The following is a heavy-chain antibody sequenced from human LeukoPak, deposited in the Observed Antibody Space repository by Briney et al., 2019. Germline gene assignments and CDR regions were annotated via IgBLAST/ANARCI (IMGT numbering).Heavy chain of an antibody. CDR1: GGSISSGDYY. D-gene: IGHD3-22*01. CDR2: IYYSGST. CDR3: ARAIVVVITNWFDP. Sequence: PSETLSLTCTVSGGSISSGDYYWSWIRQPPGKGLEWIGYIYYSGSTYYNPSLKSRVTTSVDTSKNQFSLKLSSVTAADTAVYYCARAIVVVITNWFDPWGQGTLVTVSS. V-gene: IGHV4-30-4*01. J-gene: IGHJ5*02.